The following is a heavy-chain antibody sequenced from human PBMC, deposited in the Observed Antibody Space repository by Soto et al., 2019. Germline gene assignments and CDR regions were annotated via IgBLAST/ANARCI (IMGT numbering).Heavy chain of an antibody. CDR1: GFSFSSYA. J-gene: IGHJ4*01. D-gene: IGHD1-26*01. CDR2: ISAGGDGT. Sequence: RLSCAASGFSFSSYAMGWVRQAPGKGLDWVSSISAGGDGTYYADSVKGRFTISRDNSKNTVYLQMSGLRADDTAVYYCADGGRYPYYWGPGTIVTVYS. V-gene: IGHV3-23*01. CDR3: ADGGRYPYY.